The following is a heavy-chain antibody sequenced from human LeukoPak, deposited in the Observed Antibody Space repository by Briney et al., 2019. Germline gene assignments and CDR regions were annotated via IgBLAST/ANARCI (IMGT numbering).Heavy chain of an antibody. CDR2: INPNSGGT. CDR3: AIEAHGSGTYILFDY. J-gene: IGHJ4*02. D-gene: IGHD3-10*01. CDR1: GYTFTGYY. V-gene: IGHV1-2*02. Sequence: ASVKVSCKASGYTFTGYYMHWVRQAPGQGLEGMGWINPNSGGTNYAQKFQGRVTMTRDTSISTAYMELSRLRSDDTAVYYCAIEAHGSGTYILFDYWGQGTLVTVSS.